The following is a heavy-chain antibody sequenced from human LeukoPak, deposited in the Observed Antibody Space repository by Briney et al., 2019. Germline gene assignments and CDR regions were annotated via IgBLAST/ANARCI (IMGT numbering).Heavy chain of an antibody. J-gene: IGHJ4*02. V-gene: IGHV3-53*01. CDR2: IYSDNT. CDR3: ARSGYYYDSSDYFDY. Sequence: GGSLRLSCTVSGFTVSSNSMSWVRQAPGKGLEWVSFIYSDNTHYSDSVKGRFTISRDNSKNTLYLQMNSLRAEDTALYYCARSGYYYDSSDYFDYWGQGTLVTVSS. D-gene: IGHD3-22*01. CDR1: GFTVSSNS.